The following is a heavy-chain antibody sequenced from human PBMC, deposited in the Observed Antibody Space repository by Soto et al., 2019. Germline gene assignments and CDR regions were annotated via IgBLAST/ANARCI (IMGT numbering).Heavy chain of an antibody. CDR3: AKEETGQQWLTAFDI. J-gene: IGHJ3*02. D-gene: IGHD3-22*01. CDR2: ISYDGSNK. V-gene: IGHV3-30*18. Sequence: GGSLRLSCAASGFTFSSYGMHWVRQAPGKGLEWVAVISYDGSNKYYADSVKGRFTISRDNSKNTLYLQMNSLRAEDTAVYYCAKEETGQQWLTAFDIWGQGTMVTVSS. CDR1: GFTFSSYG.